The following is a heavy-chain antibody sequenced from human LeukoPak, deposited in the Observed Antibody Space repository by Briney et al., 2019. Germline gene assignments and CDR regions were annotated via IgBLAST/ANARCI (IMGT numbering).Heavy chain of an antibody. CDR1: GGSISSYY. J-gene: IGHJ5*02. CDR2: IYYSGST. D-gene: IGHD6-13*01. V-gene: IGHV4-59*12. Sequence: SETLSLTCTVSGGSISSYYWSWIRQPPGKGLEWIGYIYYSGSTNYNPSLKSRVTISVDTSKNQFSLKLSSVTAADTAVYYCARGTYSSSWYPVGYGWFDPWGQGTLVSVSS. CDR3: ARGTYSSSWYPVGYGWFDP.